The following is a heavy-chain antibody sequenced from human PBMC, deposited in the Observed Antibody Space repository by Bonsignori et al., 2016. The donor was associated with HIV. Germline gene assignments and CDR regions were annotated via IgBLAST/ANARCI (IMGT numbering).Heavy chain of an antibody. J-gene: IGHJ4*02. D-gene: IGHD4-11*01. CDR2: IIPVAERT. CDR3: ARDPFSNSGLDY. V-gene: IGHV1-69*04. Sequence: WVRQAPGQGLEWMGIIIPVAERTNYTQKFQGRITLTADKSTNTAYMELSSLTSEDTAMYYCARDPFSNSGLDYWGQGTLVTVSS.